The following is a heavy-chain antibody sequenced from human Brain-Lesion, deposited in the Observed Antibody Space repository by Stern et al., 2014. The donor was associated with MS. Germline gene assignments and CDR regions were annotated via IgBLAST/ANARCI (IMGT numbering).Heavy chain of an antibody. Sequence: VQLVESGGDLVQPGRSLRLSCAAFGFTFDDYAMHWVRQAPGKGLEWVAGISWNSGTICYADSVKGRFTTSRDNAYSSLYLQMNSLRPEDTALYYCARDITGSSAYFAYWGQGTLVTVSS. D-gene: IGHD1-14*01. CDR2: ISWNSGTI. V-gene: IGHV3-9*01. J-gene: IGHJ4*02. CDR3: ARDITGSSAYFAY. CDR1: GFTFDDYA.